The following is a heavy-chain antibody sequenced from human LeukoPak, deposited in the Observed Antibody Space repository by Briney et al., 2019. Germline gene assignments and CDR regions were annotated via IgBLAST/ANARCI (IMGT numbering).Heavy chain of an antibody. CDR3: ARQGWLQFLVRFDP. D-gene: IGHD5-24*01. Sequence: SETLPLTCTVSGGSISSSSYYWGWIRQPPGKGLEWIGSIYYSGSTYYNPSLKSRVTISVDTSKNQFSLKLSSVTAADTAVYYCARQGWLQFLVRFDPWGQGTLVTVSS. J-gene: IGHJ5*02. CDR1: GGSISSSSYY. CDR2: IYYSGST. V-gene: IGHV4-39*01.